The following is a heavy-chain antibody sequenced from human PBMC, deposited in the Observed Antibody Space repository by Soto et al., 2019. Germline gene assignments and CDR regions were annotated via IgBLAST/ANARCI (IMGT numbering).Heavy chain of an antibody. D-gene: IGHD2-2*01. CDR2: VSGSGSST. CDR3: AKGIYQLLDAFDV. Sequence: WGSLRLSCAASGFTFSRYDMSWVRQAPGKGLEWVSGVSGSGSSTYYADSVKGRFTISRDNSKNTVYLRMNSLRAEDTAVYFCAKGIYQLLDAFDVWGQGTMVTVSS. CDR1: GFTFSRYD. V-gene: IGHV3-23*01. J-gene: IGHJ3*01.